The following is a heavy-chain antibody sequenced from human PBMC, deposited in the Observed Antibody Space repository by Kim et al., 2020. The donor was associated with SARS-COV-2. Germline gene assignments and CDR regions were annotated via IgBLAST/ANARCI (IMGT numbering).Heavy chain of an antibody. V-gene: IGHV3-23*01. D-gene: IGHD3-16*01. J-gene: IGHJ4*02. Sequence: TYYADSVKGRFTISRDNSKNTRYLQMNSLRAEDTAVYYCAKDPTPWGHDYWGQGTLVTVSS. CDR3: AKDPTPWGHDY. CDR2: T.